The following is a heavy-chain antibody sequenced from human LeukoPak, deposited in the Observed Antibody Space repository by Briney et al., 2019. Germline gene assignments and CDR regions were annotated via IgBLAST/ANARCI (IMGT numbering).Heavy chain of an antibody. Sequence: ASVKVSCTASGYTFTGYYMHWVRQAPGHGLEWMGWISAYNGNTNYAQKLQGRVTMTTDTSTSTAYMELRSLRSDDTAVYYCARVRYGDYSFDYWGQGTLVTVSS. D-gene: IGHD4-17*01. V-gene: IGHV1-18*04. CDR2: ISAYNGNT. CDR3: ARVRYGDYSFDY. J-gene: IGHJ4*02. CDR1: GYTFTGYY.